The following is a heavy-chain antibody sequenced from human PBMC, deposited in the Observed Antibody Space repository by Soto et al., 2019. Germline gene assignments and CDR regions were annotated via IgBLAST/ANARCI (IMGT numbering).Heavy chain of an antibody. Sequence: SETLSLTCAVYGGSFSGYYWSWIRQPPGKGLEWIGEINHSGSTNYNPSLKSRVTISVDTSKNQFSLKLSSVTAADTAVYYCARGVDLNFYCSGGSCYFDYWGQGTLVTVSS. J-gene: IGHJ4*02. D-gene: IGHD2-15*01. CDR1: GGSFSGYY. V-gene: IGHV4-34*01. CDR3: ARGVDLNFYCSGGSCYFDY. CDR2: INHSGST.